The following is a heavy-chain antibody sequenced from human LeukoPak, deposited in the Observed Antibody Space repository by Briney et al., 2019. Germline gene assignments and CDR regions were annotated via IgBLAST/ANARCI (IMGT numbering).Heavy chain of an antibody. Sequence: PSETLSLTCTVSGGFISSSSYYWGWIRQPPGKGLEWIGSIYYSGSTYYNPSLKSRVTISVDTSKNQFSLKLSSVTAADTAVYYCASTPASIVLMVYATGDYWGQGTLVTVSS. D-gene: IGHD2-8*01. V-gene: IGHV4-39*01. CDR1: GGFISSSSYY. CDR3: ASTPASIVLMVYATGDY. CDR2: IYYSGST. J-gene: IGHJ4*02.